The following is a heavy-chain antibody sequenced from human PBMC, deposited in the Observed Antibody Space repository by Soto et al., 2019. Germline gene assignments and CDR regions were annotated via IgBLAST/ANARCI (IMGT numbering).Heavy chain of an antibody. CDR3: VRGPSFGYFQY. Sequence: QVQLVQSGAEVKKPGASVKVSCKASGYTFTNYGTSWVRQAPGQGLEYMGWISGDNGDTHYAQKGQGRVTMTTDTPTNTAYTELRSLRPDAPAGEYWVRGPSFGYFQYWGQGTLVTVSS. D-gene: IGHD3-16*01. V-gene: IGHV1-18*01. CDR2: ISGDNGDT. CDR1: GYTFTNYG. J-gene: IGHJ1*01.